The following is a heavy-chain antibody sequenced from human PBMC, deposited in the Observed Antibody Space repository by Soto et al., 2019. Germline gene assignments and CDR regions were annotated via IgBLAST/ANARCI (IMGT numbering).Heavy chain of an antibody. CDR3: AIVRGCGYLTGVLDY. Sequence: GGSLRLSCAASGFTFDDYGMSWVRQAPGKGLEWVSGINWNGGSTGYADSVKGRFTISRDNAKNSLYLQMNSLRAEDTALYYCAIVRGCGYLTGVLDYCGQRSLVPVSA. D-gene: IGHD6-25*01. J-gene: IGHJ4*02. CDR1: GFTFDDYG. V-gene: IGHV3-20*04. CDR2: INWNGGST.